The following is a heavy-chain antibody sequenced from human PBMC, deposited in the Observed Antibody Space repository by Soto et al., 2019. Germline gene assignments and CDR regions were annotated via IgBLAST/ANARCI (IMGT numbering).Heavy chain of an antibody. CDR2: ISAYNGNT. CDR3: ARSPTTFTITATTSANPHY. V-gene: IGHV1-18*01. D-gene: IGHD4-17*01. Sequence: ASVKVSCKASGYTFTSYGISWVRQAPGQGLEWMGWISAYNGNTNYAQKLQGRVTMTTDTSTSTAYMELRSLRSDDTAMYYCARSPTTFTITATTSANPHYWCPGPLVTVSS. CDR1: GYTFTSYG. J-gene: IGHJ4*02.